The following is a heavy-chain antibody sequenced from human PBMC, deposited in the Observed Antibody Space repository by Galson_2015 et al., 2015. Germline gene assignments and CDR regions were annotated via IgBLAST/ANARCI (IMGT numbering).Heavy chain of an antibody. D-gene: IGHD2-15*01. Sequence: SVKVSCKASGGTFSSYTISWVRQAPGQGLEWMGRIIPILGIANYAQKFQGRVTITADKSTSTAYMGLSSLRSEDTAVYYCASVLYCSGGSCYLRVSDGMDVWGQGTTVTVSS. J-gene: IGHJ6*02. CDR1: GGTFSSYT. CDR3: ASVLYCSGGSCYLRVSDGMDV. CDR2: IIPILGIA. V-gene: IGHV1-69*02.